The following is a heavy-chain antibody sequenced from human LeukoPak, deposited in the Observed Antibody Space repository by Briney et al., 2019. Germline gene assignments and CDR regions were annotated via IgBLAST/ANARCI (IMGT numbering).Heavy chain of an antibody. CDR3: VKDHEYSYDY. V-gene: IGHV3-64D*06. J-gene: IGHJ4*02. CDR1: GFIFNKYA. Sequence: GGSLRLSCSASGFIFNKYAMHRVRQAPGKGLEFVSTISINGDNTYYADSVKGRFTISRDNSKNTLYLQMRSLRAEDTAVYYCVKDHEYSYDYWDRGTLVTVYS. CDR2: ISINGDNT. D-gene: IGHD4-11*01.